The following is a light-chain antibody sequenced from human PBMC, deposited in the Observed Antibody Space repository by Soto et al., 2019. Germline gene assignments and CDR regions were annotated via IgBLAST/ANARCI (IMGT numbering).Light chain of an antibody. Sequence: EIVLTQSPATLSLSPGERATLSCRASQSVSSYLAWYQRKPGQAPRLLLYATSTRATGIPARFSGSGSGTEFTLTISSLQSEDFALYYCQQYDKWPGTFGQGTKVDIK. CDR1: QSVSSY. V-gene: IGKV3D-15*01. J-gene: IGKJ1*01. CDR2: ATS. CDR3: QQYDKWPGT.